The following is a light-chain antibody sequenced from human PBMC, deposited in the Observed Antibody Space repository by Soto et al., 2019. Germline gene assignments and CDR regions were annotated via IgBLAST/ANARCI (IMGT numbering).Light chain of an antibody. CDR1: QDINKY. CDR3: QQYNSYS. V-gene: IGKV1-16*01. J-gene: IGKJ1*01. CDR2: QAT. Sequence: IQMTQSPSSLSASVGDRVTITCQACQDINKYINWYQQKPGTPPKVLIYQATNLQSGAPSRISGSESGTEFTLTISSLQPDDFATYSCQQYNSYSFGQGTKVDIK.